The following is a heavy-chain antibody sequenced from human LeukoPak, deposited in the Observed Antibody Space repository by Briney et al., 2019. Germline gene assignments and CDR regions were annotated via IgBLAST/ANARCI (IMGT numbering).Heavy chain of an antibody. V-gene: IGHV4-39*07. D-gene: IGHD2/OR15-2a*01. J-gene: IGHJ4*02. CDR3: ARVLLRKSRAAFDY. CDR1: GGSISSSSYY. CDR2: IYYSGST. Sequence: SETLSLTCTVSGGSISSSSYYWVWLRQPPGKGLEWIGTIYYSGSTYYNPSLKSRVTISVDTSKNQFSLKLSSVTAADTAVYYCARVLLRKSRAAFDYWGQGTLVTVSS.